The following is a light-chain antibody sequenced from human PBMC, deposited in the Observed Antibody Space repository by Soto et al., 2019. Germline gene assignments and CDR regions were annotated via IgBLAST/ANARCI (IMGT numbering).Light chain of an antibody. CDR2: DAS. CDR1: ESIRRY. CDR3: QHRDNWPLT. V-gene: IGKV3-11*01. Sequence: EIVLTQSTATLSLSPGQRATLSCRDSESIRRYLAWYQPKPRQAPRLLIFDASNRDTGLPARFTGSVSGTDFALSISRRETEDFAGYYCQHRDNWPLTCVGGTKVEVK. J-gene: IGKJ4*01.